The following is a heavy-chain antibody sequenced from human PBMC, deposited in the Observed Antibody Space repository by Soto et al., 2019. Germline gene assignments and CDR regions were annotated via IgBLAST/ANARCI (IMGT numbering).Heavy chain of an antibody. D-gene: IGHD3-10*01. Sequence: SETLSLTCTVSGDTIYSDNYYWSWIRQSPGKGLEWIGYIYYSGRTYYNPSLRSRFSISVDTSKNQFSLKLSSVTAADTAVYYCARGGRSRSLSGGDFDYWGQGSLVTVSS. J-gene: IGHJ4*02. CDR2: IYYSGRT. V-gene: IGHV4-30-4*01. CDR1: GDTIYSDNYY. CDR3: ARGGRSRSLSGGDFDY.